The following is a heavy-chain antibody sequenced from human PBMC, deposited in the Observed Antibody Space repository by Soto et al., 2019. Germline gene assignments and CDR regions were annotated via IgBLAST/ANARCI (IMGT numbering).Heavy chain of an antibody. D-gene: IGHD2-21*01. Sequence: SETLSLTCAVSGGSISSGGYSWSWIRQPPGKGLEWIGYIYHSGSTYYNPSPKSRVTISVDRSKNQFSLKLSSVTAADTAVYYCARIPSPWGQGTLVTVSS. J-gene: IGHJ5*02. CDR3: ARIPSP. V-gene: IGHV4-30-2*01. CDR1: GGSISSGGYS. CDR2: IYHSGST.